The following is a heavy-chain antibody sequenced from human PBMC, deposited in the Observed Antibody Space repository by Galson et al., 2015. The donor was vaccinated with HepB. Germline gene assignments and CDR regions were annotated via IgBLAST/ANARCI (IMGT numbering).Heavy chain of an antibody. CDR1: GYTFSGYS. J-gene: IGHJ4*02. CDR3: ARDHCTNGICSSFFDY. CDR2: INADSGGT. D-gene: IGHD2-8*01. Sequence: SVKVSCKASGYTFSGYSIHWVRQAPGQGLEWMGWINADSGGTNYAQKFQDRVTMTSDTSITTAYMELSRLRSDDTAVYYCARDHCTNGICSSFFDYWGQGTLVTVSS. V-gene: IGHV1-2*02.